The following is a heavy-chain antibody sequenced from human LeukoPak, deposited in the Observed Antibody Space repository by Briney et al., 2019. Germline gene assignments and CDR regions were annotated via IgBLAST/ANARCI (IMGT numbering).Heavy chain of an antibody. CDR2: IKSKTDGGTT. CDR3: TADMPASSRAADY. J-gene: IGHJ4*02. D-gene: IGHD2-15*01. CDR1: GFTFSDAW. Sequence: GGSLRLSCAASGFTFSDAWMSWVRQAPGRGLEWVGRIKSKTDGGTTDYAAPVKGRFTISRDDSKTTLYLQINSLKPEDTAVYYCTADMPASSRAADYWGQGTLVTVSS. V-gene: IGHV3-15*01.